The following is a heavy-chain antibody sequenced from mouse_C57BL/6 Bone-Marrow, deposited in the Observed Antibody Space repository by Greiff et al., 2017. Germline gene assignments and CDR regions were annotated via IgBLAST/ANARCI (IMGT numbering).Heavy chain of an antibody. D-gene: IGHD4-1*01. CDR2: IYPGSGNT. CDR3: ARFWDYYFDY. CDR1: GYTFTDYY. J-gene: IGHJ2*01. V-gene: IGHV1-76*01. Sequence: VQVVESGAELVRPGASVKLSCKASGYTFTDYYINWVKQRPGQGLEWIARIYPGSGNTYYNEKFKGKATLTAEKSSSTAYMQLSSLTSEDSAVYFCARFWDYYFDYWGQGTTLTVSS.